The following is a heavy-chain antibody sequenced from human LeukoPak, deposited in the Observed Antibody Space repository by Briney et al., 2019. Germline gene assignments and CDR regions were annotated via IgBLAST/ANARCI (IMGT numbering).Heavy chain of an antibody. CDR1: GFTFSSYG. Sequence: GGSLRLSCAASGFTFSSYGIHWVRQAPGKGLEWVAFIRYDGSDEYYADSVKGRFTISRDNSKNTLSLQMNSLIVKDTAVYYCAKDTGTTLDYWGQGTLVTVSS. CDR2: IRYDGSDE. J-gene: IGHJ4*02. CDR3: AKDTGTTLDY. D-gene: IGHD1-1*01. V-gene: IGHV3-30*02.